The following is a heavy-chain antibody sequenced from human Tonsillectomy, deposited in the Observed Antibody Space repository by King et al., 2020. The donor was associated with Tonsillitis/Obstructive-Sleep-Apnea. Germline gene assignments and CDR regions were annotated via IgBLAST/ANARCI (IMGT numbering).Heavy chain of an antibody. CDR1: GGSISSTNW. CDR3: ARGGFYGSGSPALYFDY. CDR2: IFHSGST. D-gene: IGHD3-10*01. Sequence: VQLQESDPGLVKPSGTLSLTCGVSGGSISSTNWWIWVRPPPGKGLEWIGEIFHSGSTSYNPSLKSRVTISLDKSKNQFSLKLRSVTAADTALYYCARGGFYGSGSPALYFDYWGQGTLVTVSS. V-gene: IGHV4-4*02. J-gene: IGHJ4*02.